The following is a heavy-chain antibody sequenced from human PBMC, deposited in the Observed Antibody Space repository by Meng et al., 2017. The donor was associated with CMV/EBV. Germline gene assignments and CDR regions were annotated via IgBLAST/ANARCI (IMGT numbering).Heavy chain of an antibody. CDR3: ARGIGYCSSTSCDRYAFDI. CDR2: IKQDGSEK. D-gene: IGHD2-2*01. J-gene: IGHJ3*02. Sequence: GESLKISCAASGFTFSSYWMSWVRQAPGKGLEWVANIKQDGSEKYYVDSVKGRFTISRDNAKNSLYLQMNSLRADDTAVYYCARGIGYCSSTSCDRYAFDIWGQGTMVTVSS. V-gene: IGHV3-7*01. CDR1: GFTFSSYW.